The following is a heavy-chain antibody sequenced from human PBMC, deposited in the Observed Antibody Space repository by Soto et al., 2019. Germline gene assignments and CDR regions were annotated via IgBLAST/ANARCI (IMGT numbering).Heavy chain of an antibody. CDR3: AGARTARFDYYYYGMDV. V-gene: IGHV3-33*01. Sequence: GGSLRLSCAASGFTFSSYGMHWVRQAPGKGLEWVAGIWYDGSNKYYADSVKGRFTISRDNSKNTLYLQMISLRAEDTAGYYCAGARTARFDYYYYGMDVWGQGTTVTVSS. CDR2: IWYDGSNK. J-gene: IGHJ6*02. CDR1: GFTFSSYG. D-gene: IGHD3-3*01.